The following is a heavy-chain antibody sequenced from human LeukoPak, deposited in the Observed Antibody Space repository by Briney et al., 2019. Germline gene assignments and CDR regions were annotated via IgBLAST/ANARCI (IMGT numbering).Heavy chain of an antibody. Sequence: GGSLRLSCAASGFTFSSYGMHWVRQAPGKELEWVAVIWYDGSNKYYADSVKGRFTISRDNSKNTLYLQMNSLRAEDTAVYYCARDSRYDILTGPLDYWGQGTLVTVSS. V-gene: IGHV3-33*01. D-gene: IGHD3-9*01. CDR1: GFTFSSYG. CDR3: ARDSRYDILTGPLDY. CDR2: IWYDGSNK. J-gene: IGHJ4*02.